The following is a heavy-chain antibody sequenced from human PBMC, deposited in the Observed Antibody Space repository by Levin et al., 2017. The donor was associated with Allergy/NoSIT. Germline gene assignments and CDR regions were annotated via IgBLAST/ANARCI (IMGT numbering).Heavy chain of an antibody. V-gene: IGHV4-4*02. CDR3: AGEPNSPYYYHYGLDV. D-gene: IGHD2/OR15-2a*01. Sequence: SETLSLTCAVSGGSISSSNWWNWVRQPPGKGLEWIGEINHSGSAYYNPSLKTRLTISVDTSKNQFSLRVNSVTAADTAVYYCAGEPNSPYYYHYGLDVWGPGTTVTVSS. J-gene: IGHJ6*02. CDR1: GGSISSSNW. CDR2: INHSGSA.